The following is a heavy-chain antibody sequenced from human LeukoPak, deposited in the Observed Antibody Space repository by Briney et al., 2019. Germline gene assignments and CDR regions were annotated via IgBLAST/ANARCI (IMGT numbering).Heavy chain of an antibody. D-gene: IGHD1-14*01. V-gene: IGHV3-30-3*01. CDR3: ARAGTEPVELPVLYYYYMDV. CDR1: GFTFGSYA. J-gene: IGHJ6*03. Sequence: GRSLRLSCAASGFTFGSYAMHWVRQAPGKGLEWVAVISYDGSNKYYADSVKGRFTISRDNSKNTLYLQMNSLRAEDTAVYYCARAGTEPVELPVLYYYYMDVWGKGTTVTVSS. CDR2: ISYDGSNK.